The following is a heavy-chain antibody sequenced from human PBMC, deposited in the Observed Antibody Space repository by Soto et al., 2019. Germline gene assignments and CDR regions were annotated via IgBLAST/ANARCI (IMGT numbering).Heavy chain of an antibody. D-gene: IGHD3-22*01. J-gene: IGHJ2*01. CDR3: AKDYYDSSGRPHINYWYFDL. CDR2: ISGSGGST. Sequence: GGSLRLSCAASGFTFSSYAMSWVRQAPGKGLEWVSAISGSGGSTYYADSVKGRFTISRDNSKNTLYLQMNSLRAEDTAVYYCAKDYYDSSGRPHINYWYFDLWGRGTLVTVSS. CDR1: GFTFSSYA. V-gene: IGHV3-23*01.